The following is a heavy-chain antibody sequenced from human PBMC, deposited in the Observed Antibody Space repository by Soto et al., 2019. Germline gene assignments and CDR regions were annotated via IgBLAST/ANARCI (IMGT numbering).Heavy chain of an antibody. J-gene: IGHJ4*02. Sequence: EVQLLESGGGLVQPGGSLRLSCAASGFTFSSYAMSWVRLVPGKGLEWVSVIYSSGPTFYADSVRGRFTISRDNSKNTLYLQMNSLRVEDTAVYYCARAFGGSYDYWGQGTLVTVSS. D-gene: IGHD1-26*01. CDR2: IYSSGPT. CDR1: GFTFSSYA. V-gene: IGHV3-23*05. CDR3: ARAFGGSYDY.